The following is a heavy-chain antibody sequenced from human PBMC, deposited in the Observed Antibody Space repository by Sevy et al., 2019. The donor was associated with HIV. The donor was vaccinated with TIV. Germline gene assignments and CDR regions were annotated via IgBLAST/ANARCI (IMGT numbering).Heavy chain of an antibody. CDR1: GYTFIDYY. J-gene: IGHJ5*02. V-gene: IGHV1-2*06. CDR2: INPNTGGT. CDR3: ARGDCGGDCYPHWFDP. Sequence: ASVKVSCKTSGYTFIDYYMFWVRQAPGQGLEWMGRINPNTGGTNYAQKFQGRVSMTRDTSISTAYMELSRLRSDDTAVYYCARGDCGGDCYPHWFDPWGQGTLVTVYS. D-gene: IGHD2-21*01.